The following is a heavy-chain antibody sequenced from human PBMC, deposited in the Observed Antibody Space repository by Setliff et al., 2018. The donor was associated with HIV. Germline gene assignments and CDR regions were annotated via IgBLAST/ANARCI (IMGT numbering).Heavy chain of an antibody. CDR3: ARDDTNFFDY. CDR1: GGSISSGGLY. J-gene: IGHJ4*02. CDR2: ISSGGGT. V-gene: IGHV4-31*03. Sequence: SETLSLTCTVSGGSISSGGLYWNWIRQYPGKGLEWIGYISSGGGTYYNPSLKSRVSISVDTSKNQFSLDLRSVTAADTAIYYCARDDTNFFDYWGQGARVTVS.